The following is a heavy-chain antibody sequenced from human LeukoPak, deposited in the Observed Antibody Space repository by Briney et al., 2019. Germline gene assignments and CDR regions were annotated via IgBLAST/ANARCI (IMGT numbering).Heavy chain of an antibody. D-gene: IGHD2-15*01. CDR3: ARKGGGPREGAFDI. CDR2: INTNTGNP. Sequence: ASVKVSCKASGYIFTDYAMNWVRQAPGQGLEWMGWINTNTGNPTYAQGFTGRFVFSLDTSVSTAYLQISSLKAEDTAVYYCARKGGGPREGAFDIWGQGTMVTVSS. V-gene: IGHV7-4-1*02. J-gene: IGHJ3*02. CDR1: GYIFTDYA.